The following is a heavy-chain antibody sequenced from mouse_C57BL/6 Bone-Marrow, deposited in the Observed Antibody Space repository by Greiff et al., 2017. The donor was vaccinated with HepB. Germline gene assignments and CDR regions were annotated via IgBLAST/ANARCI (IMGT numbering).Heavy chain of an antibody. D-gene: IGHD1-1*01. J-gene: IGHJ1*03. CDR1: GFSLTSYG. CDR3: AKGNYYGSSFYWYFDV. V-gene: IGHV2-5*01. CDR2: IWRGGST. Sequence: VQLQQSGPGLVQPSQSLSITCTVSGFSLTSYGVHWVRQSPGKGLEWLGVIWRGGSTDYNAAFMSRLSITKDNSKSQVFFKMNSLQADDTAIYYFAKGNYYGSSFYWYFDVWGTGTTVTVSS.